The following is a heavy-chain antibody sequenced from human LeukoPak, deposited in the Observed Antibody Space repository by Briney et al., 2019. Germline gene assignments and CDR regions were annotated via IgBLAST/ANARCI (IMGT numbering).Heavy chain of an antibody. Sequence: GASVKVSCKASGYTFTGYYMHWVRQAPGQGLEWMGWINPNSGGTNYARKFQGRVTMTRDTSISTAYMELSSLRSDDTAVYYCARAYSGSYYLDFQHWGQGTLVTVSS. CDR1: GYTFTGYY. J-gene: IGHJ1*01. D-gene: IGHD1-26*01. CDR3: ARAYSGSYYLDFQH. CDR2: INPNSGGT. V-gene: IGHV1-2*02.